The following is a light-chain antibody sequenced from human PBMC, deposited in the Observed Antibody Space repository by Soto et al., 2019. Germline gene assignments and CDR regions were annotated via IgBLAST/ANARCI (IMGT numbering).Light chain of an antibody. Sequence: EIVMTPSPAILSVSPGEAATLSCRASQSVRTYLAWYQVQPGQAPRLLIYDASRRASGVPARFSGSGSGTDFTLTISSLEPEDFALYYCQQRNTWPPITFGQGTRLEIK. CDR2: DAS. J-gene: IGKJ5*01. CDR1: QSVRTY. V-gene: IGKV3-11*01. CDR3: QQRNTWPPIT.